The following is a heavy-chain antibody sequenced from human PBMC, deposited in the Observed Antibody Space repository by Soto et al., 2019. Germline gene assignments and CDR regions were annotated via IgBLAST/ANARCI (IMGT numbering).Heavy chain of an antibody. CDR1: GGSISSGGYY. CDR3: ARGRRLRIQLWSKNWFDP. Sequence: SETLSLTCTVSGGSISSGGYYWSWIRQHPGKGLEWIGYIYYSGSTYYNPSLKSRVTISVDTSKNQFSLKLSSVTAADTAVYYCARGRRLRIQLWSKNWFDPWGQGTLVTVSS. CDR2: IYYSGST. J-gene: IGHJ5*02. D-gene: IGHD5-18*01. V-gene: IGHV4-31*03.